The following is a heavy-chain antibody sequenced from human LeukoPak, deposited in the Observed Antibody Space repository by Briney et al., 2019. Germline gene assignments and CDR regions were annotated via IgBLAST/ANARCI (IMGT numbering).Heavy chain of an antibody. J-gene: IGHJ4*02. CDR1: GFTLTNYW. CDR3: GRFGYEAAVDL. Sequence: GGSLRLSRAASGFTLTNYWMMWVRQAPGQGPEFLANIKPTGSETYYVDPVKGRFTISRDNAKNLLFLQMNSLRGEDTAVYYCGRFGYEAAVDLWGRGTLVTVSS. D-gene: IGHD6-13*01. V-gene: IGHV3-7*01. CDR2: IKPTGSET.